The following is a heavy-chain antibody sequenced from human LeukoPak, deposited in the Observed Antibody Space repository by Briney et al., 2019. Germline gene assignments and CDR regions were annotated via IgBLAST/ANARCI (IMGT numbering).Heavy chain of an antibody. Sequence: PSETLSLTCTVSGGSISGYYWSWIRQPPGKGLEWIGYIYYSGSTDYNPSLESRVTISVDTSKNQFSLRVRSVTAADTAVYYCARDRGAAGFDPWGQGTLVTVSS. J-gene: IGHJ5*02. CDR3: ARDRGAAGFDP. V-gene: IGHV4-59*01. D-gene: IGHD1-26*01. CDR1: GGSISGYY. CDR2: IYYSGST.